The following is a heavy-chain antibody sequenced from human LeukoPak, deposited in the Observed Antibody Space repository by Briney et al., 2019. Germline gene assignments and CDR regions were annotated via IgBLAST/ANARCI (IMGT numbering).Heavy chain of an antibody. Sequence: GGALRLSCAASGFTIGPYAMYWVRQGPGRGLEWVSVIKADGSGTFYTDSVRGRFTTSRDNSKNSLYLQMNSLTSEDTALYYCATWAFYHNLDVWGQGTTVIVSS. J-gene: IGHJ6*02. D-gene: IGHD2/OR15-2a*01. CDR1: GFTIGPYA. V-gene: IGHV3-43*02. CDR3: ATWAFYHNLDV. CDR2: IKADGSGT.